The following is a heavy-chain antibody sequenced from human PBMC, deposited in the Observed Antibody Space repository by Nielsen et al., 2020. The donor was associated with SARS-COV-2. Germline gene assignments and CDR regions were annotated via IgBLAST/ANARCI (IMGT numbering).Heavy chain of an antibody. Sequence: GESLKISCAASGFTFSSYSMNWVRQAPGKGLEWVSSISSSSSYIYYADSVKGRFTISRDNAKNSLYLQMNSLRAEDTAVYYCARVLTGEYGYSYGHSYPIDYWGQGTLVTVSS. J-gene: IGHJ4*02. CDR3: ARVLTGEYGYSYGHSYPIDY. V-gene: IGHV3-21*01. CDR2: ISSSSSYI. D-gene: IGHD5-18*01. CDR1: GFTFSSYS.